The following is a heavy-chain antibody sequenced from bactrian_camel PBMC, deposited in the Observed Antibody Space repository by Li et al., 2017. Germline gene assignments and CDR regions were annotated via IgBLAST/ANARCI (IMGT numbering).Heavy chain of an antibody. J-gene: IGHJ6*01. CDR2: MDWTGATT. D-gene: IGHD3*01. CDR3: AAEGPMGGMWYKANFGY. CDR1: GYTQTTNC. V-gene: IGHV3S60*01. Sequence: HVQLVESGGGDVQAGGSLRLSCQASGYTQTTNCVGWFRQAPGKEREGVSCMDWTGATTYIADSVKGRFTFSRDNAKNTLYLQMDDLKTEDSGVYYCAAEGPMGGMWYKANFGYWGQGTQVTVS.